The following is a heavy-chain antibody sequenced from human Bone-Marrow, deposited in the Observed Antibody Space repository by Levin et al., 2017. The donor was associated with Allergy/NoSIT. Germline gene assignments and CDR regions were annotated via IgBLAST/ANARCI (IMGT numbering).Heavy chain of an antibody. CDR3: ARGPQNRSYGPCFLDY. J-gene: IGHJ4*02. CDR2: IYSGGST. D-gene: IGHD5-18*01. CDR1: GFTVSSNY. V-gene: IGHV3-66*01. Sequence: GGSLRLSCAASGFTVSSNYMSWVRQAPGKGLEWVSVIYSGGSTYYADSVKGRFTISRDNSKNTLYLQMNSLRAEDTAVYYCARGPQNRSYGPCFLDYWGQGTLVTVSS.